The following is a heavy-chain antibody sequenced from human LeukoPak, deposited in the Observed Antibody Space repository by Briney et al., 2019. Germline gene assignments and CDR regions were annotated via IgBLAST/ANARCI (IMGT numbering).Heavy chain of an antibody. CDR2: INHSGST. Sequence: SETLSLTCGVYGGSFSDYYWSWIRQPPGKGLEWIGEINHSGSTNYNPSLKSRVTISGDTSKNQFSLKLSSVTAADTAVYYCARGRIFMVPGVIKNYFDYWGQGTLVTVSS. D-gene: IGHD3-10*01. J-gene: IGHJ4*02. CDR3: ARGRIFMVPGVIKNYFDY. V-gene: IGHV4-34*01. CDR1: GGSFSDYY.